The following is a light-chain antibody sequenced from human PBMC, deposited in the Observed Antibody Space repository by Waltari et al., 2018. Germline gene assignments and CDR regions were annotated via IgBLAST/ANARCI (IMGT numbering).Light chain of an antibody. Sequence: QSALTQPRSVSGSPGQSVTIPCTGTSSHAGGYDYVSLYQHHPGKAPKLMIFDFTKRPSGVPDRCSGSKSGNTASLTISGLQAEDEADYYCCSYAGSYTHVVFGGGTKLTVL. V-gene: IGLV2-11*01. CDR2: DFT. CDR3: CSYAGSYTHVV. CDR1: SSHAGGYDY. J-gene: IGLJ2*01.